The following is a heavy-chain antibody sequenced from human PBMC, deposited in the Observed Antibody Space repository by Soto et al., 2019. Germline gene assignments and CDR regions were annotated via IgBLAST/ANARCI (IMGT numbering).Heavy chain of an antibody. CDR1: GGSISSSNFY. V-gene: IGHV4-39*01. Sequence: SETLSLTCAVSGGSISSSNFYWGWFRQPPGKGLVWIGSIRYVGSTYYSPSLESRVTISVDTSKNQFSLNVSSVTAADTAVYYCAKDASCYSCGAWGQGALVTVSS. CDR2: IRYVGST. J-gene: IGHJ4*02. CDR3: AKDASCYSCGA. D-gene: IGHD2-15*01.